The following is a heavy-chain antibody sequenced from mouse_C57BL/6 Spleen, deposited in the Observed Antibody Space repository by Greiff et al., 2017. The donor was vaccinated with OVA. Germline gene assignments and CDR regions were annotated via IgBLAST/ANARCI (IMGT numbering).Heavy chain of an antibody. Sequence: VQLQQSGPVLVKPGASVKMSCKASGYTFTDYYMNWVKQSHGKSLEWIGVINPYNGGTSYNQKFKGKATLTVDKSSSTAYMERNSLTSEDSAVYYCARGESWYFDVWGTGTTLTVSS. J-gene: IGHJ1*03. CDR2: INPYNGGT. CDR3: ARGESWYFDV. CDR1: GYTFTDYY. V-gene: IGHV1-19*01.